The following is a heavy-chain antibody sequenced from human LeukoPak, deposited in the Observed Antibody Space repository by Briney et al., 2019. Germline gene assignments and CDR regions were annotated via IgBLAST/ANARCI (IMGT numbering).Heavy chain of an antibody. V-gene: IGHV3-30*03. CDR2: ISYDGTNK. CDR3: ARVYYDRSVFFPPFVVFDI. Sequence: GGSLRLSCAASGFTFNSYGMHWVRQAPGKGLEWVAVISYDGTNKYYAASVKGRFTISRDNSKNTLYLQMNSLRAEDTAVYYCARVYYDRSVFFPPFVVFDIGGKGKMVTV. CDR1: GFTFNSYG. J-gene: IGHJ3*02. D-gene: IGHD3-22*01.